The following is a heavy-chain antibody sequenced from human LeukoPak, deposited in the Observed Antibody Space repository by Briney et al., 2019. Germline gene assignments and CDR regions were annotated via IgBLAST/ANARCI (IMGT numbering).Heavy chain of an antibody. D-gene: IGHD1-7*01. V-gene: IGHV1-46*01. J-gene: IGHJ4*02. CDR2: INPSGGST. Sequence: ASVKVSCKASGYTFTSYYIHWVRQAPGQGLEWMGIINPSGGSTSYAQKFQGRVTMTRDTSISTAYMELSRLRSDDTAVYYCARVYNWNSLFYWGQGTLVTVSS. CDR1: GYTFTSYY. CDR3: ARVYNWNSLFY.